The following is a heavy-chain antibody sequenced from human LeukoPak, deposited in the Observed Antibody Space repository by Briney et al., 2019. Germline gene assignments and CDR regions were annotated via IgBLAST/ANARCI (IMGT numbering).Heavy chain of an antibody. CDR1: GFTFSSYS. Sequence: GGSLRLSCAASGFTFSSYSMNWVRQAPGKGLEWVSSISSSSSYIYYADSVKGRFTISRDNAKNSLYLQMNSLRAEDTAVYYCARDPGRGLYFDHWGQGTLVTVSS. CDR3: ARDPGRGLYFDH. CDR2: ISSSSSYI. J-gene: IGHJ4*02. V-gene: IGHV3-21*01. D-gene: IGHD6-19*01.